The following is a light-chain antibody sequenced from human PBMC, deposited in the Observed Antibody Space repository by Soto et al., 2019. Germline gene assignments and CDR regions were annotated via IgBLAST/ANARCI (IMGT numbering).Light chain of an antibody. Sequence: EIVLTQSPGTLSLSPGERATLSCRASQSVSSSYLAWYQQKPGQAPRLLIYGASSRATGIPDRFSGSGSGTDFTLTISRLEPEDFAVYYCPQYGSGWTFGQGTKVEIK. J-gene: IGKJ1*01. V-gene: IGKV3-20*01. CDR1: QSVSSSY. CDR2: GAS. CDR3: PQYGSGWT.